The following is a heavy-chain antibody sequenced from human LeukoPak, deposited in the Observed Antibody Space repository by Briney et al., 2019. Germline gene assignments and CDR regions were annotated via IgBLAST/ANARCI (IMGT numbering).Heavy chain of an antibody. J-gene: IGHJ4*02. CDR2: VSHSGST. V-gene: IGHV4-38-2*02. D-gene: IGHD5-18*01. CDR3: ARERIERYTYASSDFDY. Sequence: SETLSLTCTVSGYSISSDYYWGWIRQPPGKGLEWITSVSHSGSTYYNPSLKSRVTISVDTSKNQFSLKVTSVTAADTALYYCARERIERYTYASSDFDYWGRGTLVTVSS. CDR1: GYSISSDYY.